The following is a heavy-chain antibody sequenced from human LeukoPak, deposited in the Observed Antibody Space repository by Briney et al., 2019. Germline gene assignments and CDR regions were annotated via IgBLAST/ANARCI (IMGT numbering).Heavy chain of an antibody. CDR2: IKQDGSEK. V-gene: IGHV3-7*03. Sequence: GGSLRLSCAASGFTFSSYWMSWVRQAPGKGLEWVANIKQDGSEKYYVDSVKGRFTISRDNAKNSLYLQMSSLRAEDTAVYYCARDHSSGWSPYFDYWGQGTLVTVSS. CDR1: GFTFSSYW. J-gene: IGHJ4*02. D-gene: IGHD6-19*01. CDR3: ARDHSSGWSPYFDY.